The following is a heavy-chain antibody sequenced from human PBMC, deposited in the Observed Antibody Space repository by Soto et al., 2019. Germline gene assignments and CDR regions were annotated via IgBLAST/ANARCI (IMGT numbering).Heavy chain of an antibody. J-gene: IGHJ4*02. CDR2: IYRGGST. Sequence: GGSLRLSCAASGFTVSSNYMSWVRQAPGKGLEWVSVIYRGGSTYYADSVKGRFTISRDNSKNTLYLQMNSLRAEDTAVYYCARIGMTQRASDYWGQGTLVTVSS. V-gene: IGHV3-53*01. D-gene: IGHD1-20*01. CDR1: GFTVSSNY. CDR3: ARIGMTQRASDY.